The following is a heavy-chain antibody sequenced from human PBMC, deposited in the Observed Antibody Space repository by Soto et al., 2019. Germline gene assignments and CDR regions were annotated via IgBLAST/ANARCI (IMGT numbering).Heavy chain of an antibody. Sequence: QVQLVQSGPEVMKPGASVKVSCKASGYTFTTYGISWVRLAPGQGLEWLGWISGYNGQTNYAPRFRDRVTLTTDTSTSTTNMELRSLRSEDTAICFCARDKRKELWVEGLNAMDVWGQGTTVTVSS. J-gene: IGHJ6*02. CDR1: GYTFTTYG. V-gene: IGHV1-18*01. CDR2: ISGYNGQT. D-gene: IGHD2-21*01. CDR3: ARDKRKELWVEGLNAMDV.